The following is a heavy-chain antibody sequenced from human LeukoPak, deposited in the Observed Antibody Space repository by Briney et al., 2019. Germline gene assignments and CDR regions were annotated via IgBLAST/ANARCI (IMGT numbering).Heavy chain of an antibody. CDR3: AKEVIAAGGNFEY. Sequence: GGSLRLSCAASGVTFSSYDMNWVRQAPGKGLEWVSYISGSGTTIYYADSVKGRFTISRDNSKNTLYVQMNSLRAEDTAVYYCAKEVIAAGGNFEYWGQGTLVTVSS. D-gene: IGHD6-13*01. J-gene: IGHJ4*02. CDR2: ISGSGTTI. CDR1: GVTFSSYD. V-gene: IGHV3-48*03.